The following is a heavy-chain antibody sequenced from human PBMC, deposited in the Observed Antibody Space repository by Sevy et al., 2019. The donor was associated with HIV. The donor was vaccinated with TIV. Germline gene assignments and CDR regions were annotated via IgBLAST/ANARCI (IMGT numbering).Heavy chain of an antibody. CDR2: ISFDGSVK. Sequence: GGSLRLSCEASGFTFSDHGMNWVRQAPGKGLEWVALISFDGSVKYYADSVKGRFTISRDNVKNTLYLQTTGLRVEDTAVYYCARDNSGGDYGMDVWGQGTTVTVSS. CDR3: ARDNSGGDYGMDV. CDR1: GFTFSDHG. D-gene: IGHD3-10*01. V-gene: IGHV3-30*03. J-gene: IGHJ6*02.